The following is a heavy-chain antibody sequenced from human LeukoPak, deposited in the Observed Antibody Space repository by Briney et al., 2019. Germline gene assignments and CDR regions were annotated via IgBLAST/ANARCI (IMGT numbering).Heavy chain of an antibody. CDR3: AKDRHDFWSGYDY. D-gene: IGHD3-3*01. CDR2: ISGSGGST. Sequence: GGSLRLSCAASGFTFSSYAMSWVRQAPGKGPEWASAISGSGGSTYYADSVKGRFTISRDNSKNTLYLQMNSLRAEDTAVYYCAKDRHDFWSGYDYWGQGTLVTVSS. CDR1: GFTFSSYA. J-gene: IGHJ4*02. V-gene: IGHV3-23*01.